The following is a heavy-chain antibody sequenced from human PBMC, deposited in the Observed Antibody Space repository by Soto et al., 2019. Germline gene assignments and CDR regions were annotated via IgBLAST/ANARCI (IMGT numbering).Heavy chain of an antibody. CDR3: ARLKTGTNYYYYYGMDV. CDR1: GGSFSGYY. J-gene: IGHJ6*02. Sequence: SETLSLTCAVYGGSFSGYYWSWIRQPPGEGLEWIGEINHSGSTNYNPSLKSRVTISVDTSKNQFSLKLSSVTAADTAVYYCARLKTGTNYYYYYGMDVWGQGTTVTVS. V-gene: IGHV4-34*01. CDR2: INHSGST. D-gene: IGHD1-1*01.